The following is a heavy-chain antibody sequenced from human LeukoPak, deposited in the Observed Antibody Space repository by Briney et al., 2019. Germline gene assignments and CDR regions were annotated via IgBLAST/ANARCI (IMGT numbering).Heavy chain of an antibody. Sequence: PGGSLRLSCAASGFTSSSYAMSWVRQAPGKGLEWVSAISGSAYSTYYADSVKGRFTISRDDSKNTLYLQMNSLRAEDTAVYYCAKETVAAPPIDYWGQGTLVTVSS. CDR1: GFTSSSYA. D-gene: IGHD6-19*01. CDR3: AKETVAAPPIDY. J-gene: IGHJ4*02. CDR2: ISGSAYST. V-gene: IGHV3-23*01.